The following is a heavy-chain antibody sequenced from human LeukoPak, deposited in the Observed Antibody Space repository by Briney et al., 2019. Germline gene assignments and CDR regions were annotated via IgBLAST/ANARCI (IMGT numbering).Heavy chain of an antibody. CDR1: GYTFTSYD. CDR3: ARGGEIIVAGLNWFDP. D-gene: IGHD2/OR15-2a*01. CDR2: MNPNSGNT. V-gene: IGHV1-8*03. J-gene: IGHJ5*02. Sequence: GASVKVSCKASGYTFTSYDINWVRQATGQGLEWMGWMNPNSGNTGYAQKFQGRVTITRNTSISTAYVELRSLRSEDTAVYYCARGGEIIVAGLNWFDPWGQGTLVTVSS.